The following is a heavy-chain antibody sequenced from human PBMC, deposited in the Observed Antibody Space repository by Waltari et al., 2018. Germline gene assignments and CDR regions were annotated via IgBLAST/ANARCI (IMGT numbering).Heavy chain of an antibody. CDR1: VFTLSSYW. V-gene: IGHV3-7*01. CDR2: IKKDGSEE. D-gene: IGHD3-22*01. CDR3: ARDQWFAFDI. J-gene: IGHJ3*02. Sequence: EVQLVESGGGVVQPGGSLRLSCAASVFTLSSYWMSWVRQAPGKGLEWVANIKKDGSEEYYVDSVRGRFTISRDNAKNSLYLQMNSLRPEDTAVYYCARDQWFAFDIWGQGTMVTVSS.